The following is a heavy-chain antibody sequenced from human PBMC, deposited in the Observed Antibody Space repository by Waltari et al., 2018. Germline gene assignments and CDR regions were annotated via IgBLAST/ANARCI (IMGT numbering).Heavy chain of an antibody. V-gene: IGHV3-53*02. CDR2: IYSGGST. Sequence: EVQLVETGGGLIQPGGSLRLSCAASGFTVSSNYMSWVRQAPGKGLEWVSVIYSGGSTYYADSVKGRFTISRDKSKNTLYLQMNSLRAEDTAVYYCARGRGGGSGPTGLAYYYYYMDVWGKGTTVTVSS. CDR3: ARGRGGGSGPTGLAYYYYYMDV. J-gene: IGHJ6*03. D-gene: IGHD2-15*01. CDR1: GFTVSSNY.